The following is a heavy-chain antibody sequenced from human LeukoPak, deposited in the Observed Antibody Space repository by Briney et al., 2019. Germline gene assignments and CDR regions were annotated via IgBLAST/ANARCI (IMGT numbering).Heavy chain of an antibody. V-gene: IGHV3-9*01. D-gene: IGHD3-9*01. CDR3: ARTLRFFDWLFIFDY. CDR1: GFTFDDYA. Sequence: GGSLRLSCAASGFTFDDYAMHWVRQASGKGLEWVSGISWNSGSIGYADSVKGRFTISRDNAKNSLYLQMNSLRAEDTALYYCARTLRFFDWLFIFDYWGQGSLVTVSS. J-gene: IGHJ4*02. CDR2: ISWNSGSI.